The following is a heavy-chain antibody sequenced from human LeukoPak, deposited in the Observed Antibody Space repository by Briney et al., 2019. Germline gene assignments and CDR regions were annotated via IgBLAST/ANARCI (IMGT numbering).Heavy chain of an antibody. J-gene: IGHJ4*02. V-gene: IGHV3-23*01. CDR3: AKGPHDYDSSGYFSDY. CDR2: ISTSYGST. CDR1: GFTFSSYA. D-gene: IGHD3-22*01. Sequence: GGSLRLSCAASGFTFSSYAMSWVRQAPGKGLEWVSTISTSYGSTYYAGSVKGRFTISRDNSKNTLYLQMNSLRAVDTAVYYCAKGPHDYDSSGYFSDYWGQGTLVTVSS.